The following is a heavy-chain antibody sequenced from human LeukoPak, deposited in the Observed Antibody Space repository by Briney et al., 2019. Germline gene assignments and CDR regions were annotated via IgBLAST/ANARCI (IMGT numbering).Heavy chain of an antibody. V-gene: IGHV3-48*02. D-gene: IGHD3-3*01. CDR3: ARDLRYGMDV. CDR2: IRSSSTI. J-gene: IGHJ6*02. Sequence: GGSLRLSCAASGFTFSSYSMNWVRQAPGKGLEWVSYIRSSSTIYYADSVKGRFTISRDNAKNSLFLQMNSLRDEDTAVYYCARDLRYGMDVWGQGTTVTVSS. CDR1: GFTFSSYS.